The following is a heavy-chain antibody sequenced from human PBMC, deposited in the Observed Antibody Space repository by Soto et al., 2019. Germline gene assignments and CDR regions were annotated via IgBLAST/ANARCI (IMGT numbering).Heavy chain of an antibody. CDR2: IYYSGST. CDR1: GASISSGGYY. J-gene: IGHJ4*02. Sequence: PSETLSLTCTFSGASISSGGYYWSWTRHNPGKGLEWIGYIYYSGSTYYNPSLKSRVTISVDTSKNQFSLKLSSVTAADTAVYYCARALRGIAAAGYFDYWGQGTLVTVSS. V-gene: IGHV4-31*03. D-gene: IGHD6-13*01. CDR3: ARALRGIAAAGYFDY.